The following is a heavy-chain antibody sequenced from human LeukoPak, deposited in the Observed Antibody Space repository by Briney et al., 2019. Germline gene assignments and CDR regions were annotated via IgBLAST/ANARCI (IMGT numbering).Heavy chain of an antibody. Sequence: PGGSLRLSCAASGFTFSSYEMNWVRQAPGKGLEWVSYISSSGSTIYYADSVKGRFTISRGNAKNSLYLQMNSLRAEDTAVYYCATLVNYWSFVYWGQGALVTVSS. D-gene: IGHD1-1*01. CDR2: ISSSGSTI. J-gene: IGHJ4*02. V-gene: IGHV3-48*03. CDR1: GFTFSSYE. CDR3: ATLVNYWSFVY.